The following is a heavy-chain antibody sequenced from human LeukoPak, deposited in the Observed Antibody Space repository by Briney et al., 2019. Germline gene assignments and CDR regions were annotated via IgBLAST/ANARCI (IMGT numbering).Heavy chain of an antibody. CDR1: GFTFSTYW. J-gene: IGHJ4*02. Sequence: GGSLRLSCAASGFTFSTYWMNWVRQAPGKGLEWVAYRREDGSHENYVDSVKGRFTISRDNAKNSLSLQLNSLRAEDTAVYFCARGGTWGSFDYWGQGTLVTVSS. CDR3: ARGGTWGSFDY. D-gene: IGHD3-16*01. V-gene: IGHV3-7*01. CDR2: RREDGSHE.